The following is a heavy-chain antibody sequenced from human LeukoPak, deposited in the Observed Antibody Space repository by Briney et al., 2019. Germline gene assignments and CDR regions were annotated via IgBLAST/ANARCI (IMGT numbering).Heavy chain of an antibody. CDR3: AGGPGLYPFDS. CDR1: GGSISSYY. D-gene: IGHD5/OR15-5a*01. CDR2: INYSGRT. J-gene: IGHJ4*02. Sequence: SETLSLTCTVSGGSISSYYWSWIRQPPGKGLEWMGYINYSGRTHYNPPLNSRVTLSVDTTQNQSSLKLISVTAPDTPAYFCAGGPGLYPFDSWGQGTLVTPSS. V-gene: IGHV4-59*08.